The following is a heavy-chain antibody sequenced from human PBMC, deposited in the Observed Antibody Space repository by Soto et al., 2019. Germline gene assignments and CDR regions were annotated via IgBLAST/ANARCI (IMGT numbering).Heavy chain of an antibody. CDR1: GGSFSCYY. D-gene: IGHD6-13*01. Sequence: PSETLSLTCAVYGGSFSCYYWSWIRQPPGKGLEWIGEINHSGSTNYNPSLKSRVTISVDTSKNQFSLKLSSVTAADTAVYYCAXGGYSSSWYLGRGWFDPWGQGTLVTVSS. CDR3: AXGGYSSSWYLGRGWFDP. J-gene: IGHJ5*02. V-gene: IGHV4-34*01. CDR2: INHSGST.